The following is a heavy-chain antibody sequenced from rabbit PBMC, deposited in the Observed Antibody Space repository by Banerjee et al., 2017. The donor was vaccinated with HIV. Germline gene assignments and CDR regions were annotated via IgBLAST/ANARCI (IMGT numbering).Heavy chain of an antibody. D-gene: IGHD4-1*01. CDR2: INIVTGKS. CDR1: GVSLNDKDV. V-gene: IGHV1S45*01. CDR3: ARDLAGAIGWNFYL. J-gene: IGHJ4*01. Sequence: EQLEESGGGLVKPEGSLTLNCKASGVSLNDKDVMCWVRQAPGKGLEWIACINIVTGKSVYATWAKGRFTISKTSSTTVTLQMTSLTAADTATYFCARDLAGAIGWNFYLWGPGTLVTVS.